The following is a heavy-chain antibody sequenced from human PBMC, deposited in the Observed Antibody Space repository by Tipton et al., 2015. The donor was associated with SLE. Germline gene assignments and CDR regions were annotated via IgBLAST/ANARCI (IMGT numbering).Heavy chain of an antibody. J-gene: IGHJ1*01. V-gene: IGHV4-38-2*02. D-gene: IGHD2-2*02. CDR2: IYHSGST. Sequence: TLSLTCTVSGYSISSGYYWGWIRQPPGKGLEYIGSIYHSGSTFYNPSLKSRVTISVDTSKNQFSLQLTSVTPEDTAVYYCARGFLYDGFQVWGQGTLVTVSS. CDR3: ARGFLYDGFQV. CDR1: GYSISSGYY.